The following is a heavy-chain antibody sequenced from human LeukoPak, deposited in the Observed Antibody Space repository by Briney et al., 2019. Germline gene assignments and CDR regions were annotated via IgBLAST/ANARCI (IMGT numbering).Heavy chain of an antibody. Sequence: PSETLSLTCAVSDDSFSSHYWTWIRQPPGKGLEWIGYISYIGSTNYNPSLKSRVTITIDTSRNQFSLRLSSVTAADTAVYYCARDLVTVTKGFDIWGQGTMVSVSS. CDR2: ISYIGST. CDR3: ARDLVTVTKGFDI. J-gene: IGHJ3*02. V-gene: IGHV4-59*11. CDR1: DDSFSSHY. D-gene: IGHD4-17*01.